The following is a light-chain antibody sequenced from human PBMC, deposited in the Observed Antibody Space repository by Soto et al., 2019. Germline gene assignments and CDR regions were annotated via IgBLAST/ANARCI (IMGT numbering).Light chain of an antibody. V-gene: IGLV1-40*01. J-gene: IGLJ3*02. CDR2: RNS. Sequence: HSVLTQPPSVSGAPGQRVTISCTGSGSNLGSGYDVHWYQHLPETAPKLLMYRNSNRPSVVPDRFSGSKSGTSASLAITGLQAEDEADFYCQSYDSSLSAWVFGGGTKLTVL. CDR3: QSYDSSLSAWV. CDR1: GSNLGSGYD.